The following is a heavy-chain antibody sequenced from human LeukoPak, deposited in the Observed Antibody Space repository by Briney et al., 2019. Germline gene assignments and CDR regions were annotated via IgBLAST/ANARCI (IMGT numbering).Heavy chain of an antibody. V-gene: IGHV3-15*01. D-gene: IGHD4-17*01. Sequence: PGGSLRLSCAASGFTFSNAWMSWVRQALGKGLEWVGRIKSKTDGGTTDYAAPVKGRFTISRDDSKNTLYLQMNSLKTEDTAVYYCTTVDYGPYYYMDVWGKGTTVTVSS. CDR2: IKSKTDGGTT. CDR1: GFTFSNAW. CDR3: TTVDYGPYYYMDV. J-gene: IGHJ6*03.